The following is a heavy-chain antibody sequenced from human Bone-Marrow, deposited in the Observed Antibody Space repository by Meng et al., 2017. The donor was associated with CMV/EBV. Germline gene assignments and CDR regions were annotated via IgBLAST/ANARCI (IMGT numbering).Heavy chain of an antibody. Sequence: GSLRLSCTVSGGSISSYYWSWIRQPPGKGLEWIGYIYYSGSTNYNPSLKSRVTISVDTSKNQFSLKLSSVTAADTAVYYCARARLYCSSTSCQYYGMDVWGQGTTVTVSS. CDR1: GGSISSYY. V-gene: IGHV4-59*01. CDR2: IYYSGST. D-gene: IGHD2-2*01. CDR3: ARARLYCSSTSCQYYGMDV. J-gene: IGHJ6*02.